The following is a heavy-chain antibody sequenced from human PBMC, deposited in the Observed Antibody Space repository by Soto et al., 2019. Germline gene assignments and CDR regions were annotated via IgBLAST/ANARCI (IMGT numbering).Heavy chain of an antibody. CDR3: ARAGAVPAAIGAHYYYYGMDV. CDR2: INPNSGGT. D-gene: IGHD2-2*01. J-gene: IGHJ6*02. Sequence: ASVKVSCKASGYTFTGYYMHWVLQAPGQGLEWMGWINPNSGGTNYAQKFQGRVTMTRDTSISTAYMELRSLRSDDTAVYYCARAGAVPAAIGAHYYYYGMDVWGQGTTVTVSS. V-gene: IGHV1-2*02. CDR1: GYTFTGYY.